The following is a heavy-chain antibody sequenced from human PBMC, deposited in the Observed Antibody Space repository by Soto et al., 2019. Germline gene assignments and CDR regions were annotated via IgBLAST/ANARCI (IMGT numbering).Heavy chain of an antibody. Sequence: QVQLVESGGGVVQPGTSLRLSCAASGFTFSSNGMHWVRQAPGKGLEWAAVISSDGSTKYYAASVKGRFTISRDNSKNTLYLQMNSLRPEDTAVYFCTAQVATGYWGQGTLVTVSS. D-gene: IGHD5-12*01. CDR3: TAQVATGY. CDR1: GFTFSSNG. V-gene: IGHV3-30*03. CDR2: ISSDGSTK. J-gene: IGHJ4*02.